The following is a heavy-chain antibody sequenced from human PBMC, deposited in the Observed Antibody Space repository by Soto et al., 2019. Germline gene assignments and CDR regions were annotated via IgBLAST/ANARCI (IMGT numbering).Heavy chain of an antibody. V-gene: IGHV3-23*01. CDR1: GFTISTYD. CDR3: AKDAVYKDGLWLMDS. J-gene: IGHJ5*02. D-gene: IGHD2-21*01. CDR2: VTGSGGQI. Sequence: EVQLLESGGGLVQPGGSLRLSCAASGFTISTYDMTWVRQAPGKGLECVSGVTGSGGQIHYADSVKGRFTISKDNSKNTLYLQMSSLREEDTALYYCAKDAVYKDGLWLMDSWGQGTMVTVSS.